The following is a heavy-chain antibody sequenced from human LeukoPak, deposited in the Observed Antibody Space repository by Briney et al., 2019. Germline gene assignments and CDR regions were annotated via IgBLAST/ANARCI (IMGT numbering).Heavy chain of an antibody. V-gene: IGHV3-7*01. CDR3: ARDPGYSLTYFDL. Sequence: GGSLRLSCAASGFTFDNYWMNWVRQAPGKGLEWVANIRKDGSEKSYVDSVKGRFTISRNNAKNSLYLQMNSLRAEDTAVYYCARDPGYSLTYFDLWGRGTLVTVSS. J-gene: IGHJ2*01. CDR1: GFTFDNYW. D-gene: IGHD5-18*01. CDR2: IRKDGSEK.